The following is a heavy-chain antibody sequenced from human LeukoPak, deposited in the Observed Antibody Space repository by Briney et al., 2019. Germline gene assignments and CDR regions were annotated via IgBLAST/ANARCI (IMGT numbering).Heavy chain of an antibody. V-gene: IGHV3-30*02. CDR3: AKEDYCSGGSCYSD. Sequence: GGSLRLSCAASGFTFSSYGMHWVRQAPGKGLEWVAFIRYDGSNKYYADSVKGRFTISRDNSKNTLYLQMNSLRAEDTAVYYCAKEDYCSGGSCYSDWGQGTLVTVSS. CDR1: GFTFSSYG. D-gene: IGHD2-15*01. J-gene: IGHJ4*02. CDR2: IRYDGSNK.